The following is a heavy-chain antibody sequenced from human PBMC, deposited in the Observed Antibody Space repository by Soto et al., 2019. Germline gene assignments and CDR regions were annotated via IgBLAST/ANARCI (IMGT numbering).Heavy chain of an antibody. CDR2: ISYDGSNK. CDR3: AKDPYSGSYYPFDY. Sequence: QVQLVESGGGVVQPGRSLRLSCAASGFTFSSYGMHWVRQAPGKGLEWVAVISYDGSNKYYADSVKGRFTISRDNSKNTLYLQMNSLRAEDTAVYYCAKDPYSGSYYPFDYWGQGTLVTVSS. J-gene: IGHJ4*02. CDR1: GFTFSSYG. D-gene: IGHD1-26*01. V-gene: IGHV3-30*18.